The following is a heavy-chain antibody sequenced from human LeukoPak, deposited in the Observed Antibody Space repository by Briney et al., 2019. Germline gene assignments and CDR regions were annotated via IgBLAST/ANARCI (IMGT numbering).Heavy chain of an antibody. CDR1: GYTFTDYY. V-gene: IGHV1-2*02. Sequence: ASVKVSCKASGYTFTDYYMHWVRQAPGQGLEWMGWINSNSGGTNYAQKFQGRVTMTRDTSISTVYMELSSLRSDETAVYFCARASLIPVAEKLPFEYWGQGTLVTVSS. CDR3: ARASLIPVAEKLPFEY. D-gene: IGHD6-19*01. CDR2: INSNSGGT. J-gene: IGHJ4*02.